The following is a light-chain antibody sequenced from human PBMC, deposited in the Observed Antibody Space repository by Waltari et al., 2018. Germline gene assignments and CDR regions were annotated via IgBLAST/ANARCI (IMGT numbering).Light chain of an antibody. CDR3: QSFDSSHVV. CDR2: EDN. CDR1: SGNIATNY. V-gene: IGLV6-57*03. Sequence: FMLTQPHSVSESPGKTVTISCTRSSGNIATNYVQGYQQRPGSAPTKVIYEDNQSPSGVPDRFSGSIDSSSNSASLIISGLKAEDEADYYCQSFDSSHVVFGGGTKLTVL. J-gene: IGLJ2*01.